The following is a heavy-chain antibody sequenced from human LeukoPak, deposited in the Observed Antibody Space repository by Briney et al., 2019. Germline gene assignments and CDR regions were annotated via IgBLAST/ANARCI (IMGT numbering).Heavy chain of an antibody. D-gene: IGHD1-20*01. CDR2: IYSGGST. V-gene: IGHV3-53*01. J-gene: IGHJ4*02. CDR3: AWRPNWNDGNY. Sequence: GGSLRLSCAASGFTVSSNYMSWVRQAPGKGLEWVSVIYSGGSTYYADSVKGRFTISRDNSKNTVYLQMNSLRAEDTAVYYCAWRPNWNDGNYWGQGTPVTVSS. CDR1: GFTVSSNY.